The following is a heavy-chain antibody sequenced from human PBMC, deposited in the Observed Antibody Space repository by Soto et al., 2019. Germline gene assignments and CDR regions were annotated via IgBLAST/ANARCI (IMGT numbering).Heavy chain of an antibody. Sequence: GTLRLYGSAAGFIFSESTIYWVRQVPGKGLEAISAVSTSGRSTYYADSVKGRFTISRDNSKNTLYLQMNRLRAEDTAVYYCAKDGALDYYYDGMDVWGQGTTVIGSS. J-gene: IGHJ6*02. CDR2: VSTSGRST. V-gene: IGHV3-64*04. CDR1: GFIFSEST. D-gene: IGHD4-17*01. CDR3: AKDGALDYYYDGMDV.